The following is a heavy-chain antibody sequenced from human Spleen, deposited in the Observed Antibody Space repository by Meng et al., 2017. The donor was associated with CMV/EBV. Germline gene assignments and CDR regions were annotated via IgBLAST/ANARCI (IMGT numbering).Heavy chain of an antibody. V-gene: IGHV3-33*06. J-gene: IGHJ6*02. CDR1: GFTFSSYG. D-gene: IGHD4-11*01. CDR2: IWYDGSNK. CDR3: AKSYSNYAYYYYGMDV. Sequence: GESLKISCAASGFTFSSYGMHWVRQAPGKGLEWVAVIWYDGSNKYYADSVKGRFTISRDNSKNTLYLQMNSLRAEDTAVYYCAKSYSNYAYYYYGMDVWGQGTTVTVSS.